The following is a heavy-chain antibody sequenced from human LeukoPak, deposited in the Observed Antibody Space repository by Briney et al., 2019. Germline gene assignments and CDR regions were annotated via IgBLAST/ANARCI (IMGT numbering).Heavy chain of an antibody. CDR1: GASISRTAYY. CDR2: IFYSGYT. CDR3: AKEPTGENSFDY. Sequence: SETLSLTCTVSGASISRTAYYWGWFRQPPGKGLEWIATIFYSGYTYYNPSLKSRVTISIDRSENLVSLKLSFVTAADTALYYCAKEPTGENSFDYWGQGTLVTVSS. J-gene: IGHJ4*02. V-gene: IGHV4-39*07. D-gene: IGHD7-27*01.